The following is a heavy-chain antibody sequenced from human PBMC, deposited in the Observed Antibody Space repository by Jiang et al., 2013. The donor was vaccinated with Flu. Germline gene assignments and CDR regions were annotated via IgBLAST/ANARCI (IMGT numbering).Heavy chain of an antibody. Sequence: LLKPSETLSLTCIVSGVSISSSEYYWGWIRQPPGKGLEWIGSIYDSGSIYYSPSLNSRLTISVDTSKSRLSLKLNSVTAADTAVYYCARHIPSSGSYVNFWGQGTLVTVSS. CDR3: ARHIPSSGSYVNF. CDR1: GVSISSSEYY. V-gene: IGHV4-39*01. D-gene: IGHD1-26*01. CDR2: IYDSGSI. J-gene: IGHJ4*02.